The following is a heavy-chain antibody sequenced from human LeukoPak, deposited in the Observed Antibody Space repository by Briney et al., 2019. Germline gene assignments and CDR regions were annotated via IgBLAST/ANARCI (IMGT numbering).Heavy chain of an antibody. V-gene: IGHV1-69*05. CDR3: AREIGVLRYFDWLDLGHWYYGMDV. Sequence: EASVKVSCKASGGTFSSYAISWVRQAPGQGLEWMGGIIPIFGTANYAQKFQGRVTITTDESTSTAYMELSSLRSEDTAVYYCAREIGVLRYFDWLDLGHWYYGMDVWGQGTTITVSS. CDR2: IIPIFGTA. J-gene: IGHJ6*02. CDR1: GGTFSSYA. D-gene: IGHD3-9*01.